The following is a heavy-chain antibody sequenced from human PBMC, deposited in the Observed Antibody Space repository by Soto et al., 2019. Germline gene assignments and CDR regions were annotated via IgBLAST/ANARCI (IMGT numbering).Heavy chain of an antibody. Sequence: GGSLRLSCSASGFTFSSYAMHWVRQAPGKGLEYVSAISSNGGSTYYADSVKGRFTISRDNSKNTLYLQMSSLRAEDTAVYYCVKDSISEMATIGYFDYWGQGTLVTVSS. CDR2: ISSNGGST. CDR3: VKDSISEMATIGYFDY. CDR1: GFTFSSYA. D-gene: IGHD5-12*01. V-gene: IGHV3-64D*08. J-gene: IGHJ4*02.